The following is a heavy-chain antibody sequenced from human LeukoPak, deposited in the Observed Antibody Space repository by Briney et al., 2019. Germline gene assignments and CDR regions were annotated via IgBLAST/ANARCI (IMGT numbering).Heavy chain of an antibody. CDR2: INHSGST. D-gene: IGHD6-6*01. CDR3: ARVIAARSYYYGMDV. J-gene: IGHJ6*02. Sequence: SETLSLTCTVSGGSISSYYWCWIRRPPGKGLEWIGEINHSGSTNYNPSLKSRVTISVDTSKNQFSLKLSSVTAADTAVYYCARVIAARSYYYGMDVWGQGTTVTVSS. CDR1: GGSISSYY. V-gene: IGHV4-34*01.